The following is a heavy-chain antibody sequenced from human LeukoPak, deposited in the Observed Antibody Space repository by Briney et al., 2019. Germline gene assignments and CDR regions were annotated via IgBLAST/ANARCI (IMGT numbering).Heavy chain of an antibody. J-gene: IGHJ6*02. CDR3: ASGVKQQLPRGYYYGMDV. V-gene: IGHV1-2*02. Sequence: ASVKVSCKASGYTFTGYYMHWVRQAPGQGLEWMGWINPNSGGTNYAQKFQGRVTMTRDTSISTAYMELSRLRSDDTAVYYCASGVKQQLPRGYYYGMDVWGQGTTVTVSS. D-gene: IGHD6-13*01. CDR1: GYTFTGYY. CDR2: INPNSGGT.